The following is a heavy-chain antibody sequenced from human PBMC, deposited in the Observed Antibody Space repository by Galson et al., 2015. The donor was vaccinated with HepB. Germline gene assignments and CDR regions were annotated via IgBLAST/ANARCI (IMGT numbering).Heavy chain of an antibody. CDR1: GFTFSSYA. V-gene: IGHV3-23*01. Sequence: SLRLSCAASGFTFSSYAMSWVRQAPGKGLEWVSAISGSGGSTYYADSVKGRFTISRDNSKNTLYLQMNSLRAEDTAVYYCAKLRAAAERRGGYFDYWGQGTLVTVSS. J-gene: IGHJ4*02. CDR2: ISGSGGST. D-gene: IGHD6-13*01. CDR3: AKLRAAAERRGGYFDY.